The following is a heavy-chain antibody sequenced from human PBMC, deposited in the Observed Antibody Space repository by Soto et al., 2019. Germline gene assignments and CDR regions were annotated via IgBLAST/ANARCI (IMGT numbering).Heavy chain of an antibody. CDR3: AKDREAARPDYYYYYYMDV. Sequence: PGGSLRLSCAASGFTFSSYAMSWVRQAPGKGLEWVSAISGSGGSTYYADSVKGRFTISRDNSKNTLYLQMNSLRAEDTAVYYCAKDREAARPDYYYYYYMDVWGKGTTVTVSS. V-gene: IGHV3-23*01. J-gene: IGHJ6*03. D-gene: IGHD6-6*01. CDR1: GFTFSSYA. CDR2: ISGSGGST.